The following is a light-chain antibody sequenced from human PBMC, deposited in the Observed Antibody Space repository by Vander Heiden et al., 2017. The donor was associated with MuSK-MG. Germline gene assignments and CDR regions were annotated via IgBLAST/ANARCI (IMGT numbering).Light chain of an antibody. CDR1: QSISSY. J-gene: IGKJ5*01. CDR3: QQSYSTPIT. V-gene: IGKV1-39*01. CDR2: GAS. Sequence: DIQMPQSPSSLSASVGHRVTSTVRASQSISSYLNWYQQKPGKAPKFLIYGASSLPSGVPSRFSGSGAGTDFTLTISGLQPEDFGTYFCQQSYSTPITFGQGTRLEIK.